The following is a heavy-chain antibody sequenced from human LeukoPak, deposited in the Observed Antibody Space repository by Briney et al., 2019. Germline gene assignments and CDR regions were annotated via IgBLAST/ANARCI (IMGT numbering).Heavy chain of an antibody. CDR2: INHSGST. J-gene: IGHJ4*02. V-gene: IGHV4-34*01. D-gene: IGHD3-9*01. Sequence: SETLSLTCAVYGGSFSGYYWSWIRQPPGKGLEWIGEINHSGSTNYNPSLKSRVTISVDTSKNQFSLKLSSVTAADTAVYCCATGYFDWFLDYWGQGTLVTVSS. CDR3: ATGYFDWFLDY. CDR1: GGSFSGYY.